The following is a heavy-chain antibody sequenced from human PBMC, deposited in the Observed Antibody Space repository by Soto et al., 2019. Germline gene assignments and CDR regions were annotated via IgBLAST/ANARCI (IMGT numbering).Heavy chain of an antibody. Sequence: PSGTLSLTCTVSGGSISSSSYYWGGIRQPPGKGLEGIGSIYYSGSTYYNPSLKSRVTISVDTSKNKCTLKLSSVTAGDTAVEYCASPLLWFCDSHKRLAYYCMDVWGQGTTVTVSS. CDR2: IYYSGST. CDR3: ASPLLWFCDSHKRLAYYCMDV. CDR1: GGSISSSSYY. D-gene: IGHD3-10*01. V-gene: IGHV4-39*01. J-gene: IGHJ6*02.